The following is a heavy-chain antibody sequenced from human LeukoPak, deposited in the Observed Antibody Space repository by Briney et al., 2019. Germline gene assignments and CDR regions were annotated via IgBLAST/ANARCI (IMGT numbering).Heavy chain of an antibody. V-gene: IGHV5-51*01. CDR2: IYPGDSDT. CDR3: ARNRYNWNRSYYGMDV. J-gene: IGHJ6*02. D-gene: IGHD1-20*01. Sequence: GESLKISCKGSGYSFTSYWIGWVRQMPGKGLEWMGIIYPGDSDTRYSPSFQGQVTISADKSISTAYPQWSSLKASDTAMYYCARNRYNWNRSYYGMDVWGQGTTVTVSS. CDR1: GYSFTSYW.